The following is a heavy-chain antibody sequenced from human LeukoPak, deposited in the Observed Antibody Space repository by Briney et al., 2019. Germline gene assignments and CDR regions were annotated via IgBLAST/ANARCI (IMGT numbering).Heavy chain of an antibody. V-gene: IGHV4-59*01. D-gene: IGHD3-22*01. Sequence: SETLSRTCTVSGGSISSYYWSWIRQPPGKGLDWIGYIYCSGSTNYNPSLKSRITISVDTSKNQFSLKLRSVTAADTAVYYCARGGAYYYDSRGTFDYWGQGTLVTVSS. CDR1: GGSISSYY. CDR2: IYCSGST. J-gene: IGHJ4*02. CDR3: ARGGAYYYDSRGTFDY.